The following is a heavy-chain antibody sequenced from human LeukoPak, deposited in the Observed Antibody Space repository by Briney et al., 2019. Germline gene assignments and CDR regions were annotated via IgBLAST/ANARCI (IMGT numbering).Heavy chain of an antibody. CDR3: AHRLLATTYLDY. J-gene: IGHJ4*02. D-gene: IGHD5-12*01. CDR2: IYCDDDK. CDR1: WSSRSTSGVG. V-gene: IGHV2-5*02. Sequence: SGPTLIKPRRTRTLPWRFCWSSRSTSGVGVGWIRQPPGKALECLALIYCDDDKRYSPSLKSRLTITTDHSKIQVVLTKLNTDPADTATYSCAHRLLATTYLDYWGQGTLVTVSS.